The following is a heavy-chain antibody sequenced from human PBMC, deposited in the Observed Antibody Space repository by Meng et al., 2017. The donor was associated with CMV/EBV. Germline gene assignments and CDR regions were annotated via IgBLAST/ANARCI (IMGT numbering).Heavy chain of an antibody. CDR3: AREEYSSSSLDY. J-gene: IGHJ4*02. CDR2: IYYSGST. Sequence: SETLSLTCTVSGGSVSSVSYYWSWIRQPPGKGLEWFGYIYYSGSTNYNPSLKSRVTISVDTSKDQFSLKLSSVNAADTAVYYCAREEYSSSSLDYWGQGTLVTVSS. CDR1: GGSVSSVSYY. D-gene: IGHD6-6*01. V-gene: IGHV4-61*01.